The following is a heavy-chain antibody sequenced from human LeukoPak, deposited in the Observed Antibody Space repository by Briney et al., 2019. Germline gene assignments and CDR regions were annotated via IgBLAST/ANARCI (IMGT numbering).Heavy chain of an antibody. CDR3: ARGALWFGELGRDY. CDR2: INHSGST. D-gene: IGHD3-10*01. J-gene: IGHJ4*02. V-gene: IGHV4-34*01. Sequence: PGGSLRLSCAASGFTFSSYGMHWVRQPPGKGLEWIGEINHSGSTNYSPSLKSRVTISVDTSKNQFSLKLSSVTAADTAVYYCARGALWFGELGRDYWGQGTLVTVSS. CDR1: GFTFSSYG.